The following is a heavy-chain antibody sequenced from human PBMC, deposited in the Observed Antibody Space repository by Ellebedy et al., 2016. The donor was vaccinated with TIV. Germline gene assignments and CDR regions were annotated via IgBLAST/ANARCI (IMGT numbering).Heavy chain of an antibody. J-gene: IGHJ2*01. D-gene: IGHD3-9*01. CDR2: IFDTGSA. CDR1: GGSVSSSPYY. V-gene: IGHV4-39*01. CDR3: ARSLLVFTFDKCYFDL. Sequence: SETLSLTCTVSGGSVSSSPYYWGWIRQSPGKGLEWIGNIFDTGSAYYNPSLKSRVTISVDTSKNQFSLRLSSATATDTAVYYCARSLLVFTFDKCYFDLWGRGTLVTVSS.